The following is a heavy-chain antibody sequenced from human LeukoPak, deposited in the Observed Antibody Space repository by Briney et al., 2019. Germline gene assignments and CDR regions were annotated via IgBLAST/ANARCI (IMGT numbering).Heavy chain of an antibody. CDR1: GGSFSGYY. Sequence: PSETLSLTCAVYGGSFSGYYWSWIRQPPGKGLEWIGEINHSGSTNYNPSLKSRVTISVDTSKNQFSLKLSSVTAADTAVYYCARGHYASAGSSSYWYSRYNWFDPWGQGTLVTVSS. D-gene: IGHD6-13*01. CDR3: ARGHYASAGSSSYWYSRYNWFDP. V-gene: IGHV4-34*01. J-gene: IGHJ5*02. CDR2: INHSGST.